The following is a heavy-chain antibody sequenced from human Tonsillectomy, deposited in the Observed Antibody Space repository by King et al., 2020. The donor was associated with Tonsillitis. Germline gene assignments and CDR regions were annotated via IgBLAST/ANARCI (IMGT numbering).Heavy chain of an antibody. CDR1: GGSLSGNF. V-gene: IGHV4-34*01. CDR3: ARELLGVPSPGAY. D-gene: IGHD2-15*01. Sequence: VQLQQWGAGLLEPSETLSLTCGVSGGSLSGNFWHWTRQFPGKGLEWIGETSDSGSTKYNPSLTSRVTISVDASKKQVSLRLTFVTAADTGVYYCARELLGVPSPGAYWGPGAPVTVSS. CDR2: TSDSGST. J-gene: IGHJ4*01.